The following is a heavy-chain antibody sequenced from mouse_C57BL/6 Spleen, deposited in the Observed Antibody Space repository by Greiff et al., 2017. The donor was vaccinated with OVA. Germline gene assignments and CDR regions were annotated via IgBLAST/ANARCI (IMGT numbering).Heavy chain of an antibody. Sequence: VQRVESGPELVKPGASVKISCKASGYAFSSSWMNWVKQRPGKGLEWIGRIYPGDGDTNYNGKFKGKATLTADKSSSTAYMQLSSLTSEDSAVYFCARSLITTVVASFDYWGQGTTLTVSS. V-gene: IGHV1-82*01. J-gene: IGHJ2*01. D-gene: IGHD1-1*01. CDR1: GYAFSSSW. CDR3: ARSLITTVVASFDY. CDR2: IYPGDGDT.